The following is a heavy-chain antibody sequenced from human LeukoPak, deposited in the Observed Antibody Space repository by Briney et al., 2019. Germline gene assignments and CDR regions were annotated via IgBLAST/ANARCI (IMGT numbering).Heavy chain of an antibody. V-gene: IGHV3-23*01. CDR3: ARHRSPWLIDY. Sequence: GGSLRLSCVASGFTFNSYAMSWVRQAPWERLQWVSGISDSGGNTYYADSVRGRFTISRDNSKNTLYLQMNSLRAEDTAVYYCARHRSPWLIDYWGQGTLVTVSS. J-gene: IGHJ4*02. CDR2: ISDSGGNT. CDR1: GFTFNSYA. D-gene: IGHD5-12*01.